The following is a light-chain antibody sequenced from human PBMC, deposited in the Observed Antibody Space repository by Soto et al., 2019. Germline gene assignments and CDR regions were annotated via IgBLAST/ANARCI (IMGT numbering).Light chain of an antibody. Sequence: DIQMIQSPSSVSASVGDRFTITCLAIQGISSWLAWYQQKPGKAPKLLIYTASSLQSGVPSRFRGSGSGTDSTLTISSLQPEDFATYYCQQANSSPITFGQGTRLEIK. CDR2: TAS. V-gene: IGKV1-12*01. J-gene: IGKJ5*01. CDR1: QGISSW. CDR3: QQANSSPIT.